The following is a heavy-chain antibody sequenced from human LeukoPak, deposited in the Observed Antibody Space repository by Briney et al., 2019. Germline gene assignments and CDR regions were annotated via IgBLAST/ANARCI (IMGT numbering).Heavy chain of an antibody. CDR3: AKAIAAPVWYFDL. J-gene: IGHJ2*01. V-gene: IGHV3-23*01. CDR1: GFTVSSNY. Sequence: PGGSLRLSCAASGFTVSSNYMSWVRQAPGKGLEWVSTISGRGDSTHYADSVKGRFTISRDNYRNTLYLQMNTLRAEDTAVYYCAKAIAAPVWYFDLWGRGTLVTVSS. CDR2: ISGRGDST. D-gene: IGHD6-13*01.